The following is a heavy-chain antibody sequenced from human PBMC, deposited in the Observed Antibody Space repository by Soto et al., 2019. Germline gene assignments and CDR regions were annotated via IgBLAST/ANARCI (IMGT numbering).Heavy chain of an antibody. CDR3: ARSYDFWSGHYYYGMDV. V-gene: IGHV5-51*01. CDR1: GYSFTTYW. CDR2: IYPGDSDT. Sequence: GESLKISCKGSGYSFTTYWIGWVRQMPGKGLEWMGTIYPGDSDTRYSPSFQGQVSIPADKSITTAYLQWSSLKASDTAIYYCARSYDFWSGHYYYGMDVWGQGTTVTVSS. J-gene: IGHJ6*02. D-gene: IGHD3-3*01.